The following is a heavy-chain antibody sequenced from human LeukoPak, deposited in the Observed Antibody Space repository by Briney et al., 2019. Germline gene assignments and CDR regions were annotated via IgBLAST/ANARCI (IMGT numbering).Heavy chain of an antibody. J-gene: IGHJ5*02. D-gene: IGHD6-19*01. V-gene: IGHV1-69*06. CDR2: ILPMFGTA. Sequence: ASVTVSCMPSVGTLSSYAISWVRQAHGQGLGWMGGILPMFGTANYAKKFRGRVTVTADKSTSTAYMELSSLRSEDTAVYYCAKVDGYSSGLTSHTHNWFDPWGQGTLVTVSS. CDR1: VGTLSSYA. CDR3: AKVDGYSSGLTSHTHNWFDP.